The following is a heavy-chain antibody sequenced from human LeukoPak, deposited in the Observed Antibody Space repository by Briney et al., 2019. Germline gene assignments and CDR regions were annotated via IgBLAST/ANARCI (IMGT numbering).Heavy chain of an antibody. Sequence: KPSENLSLNCTVSGGSISSYYWSWLRQPPGEGLEWIGYIYYSGSTNYNPSLKSRVTISVDTSKNQFSLKLSSVTAADTAVYYCARAMVGATPFQHWGQGTLVTVSS. D-gene: IGHD1-26*01. CDR3: ARAMVGATPFQH. V-gene: IGHV4-59*01. CDR1: GGSISSYY. CDR2: IYYSGST. J-gene: IGHJ1*01.